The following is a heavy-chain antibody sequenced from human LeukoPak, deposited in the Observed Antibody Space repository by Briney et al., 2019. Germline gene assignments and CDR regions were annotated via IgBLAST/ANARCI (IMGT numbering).Heavy chain of an antibody. CDR2: IFYGGST. CDR1: GGSISTYY. D-gene: IGHD6-19*01. Sequence: SGTLSLTCTVSGGSISTYYWSWIRQPPGKGLEWIGYIFYGGSTNYNPSLKSRVTISIDTSKNQFSLNLSSVTAADTAVYYCARSERYSSGWYFYFDYWGQGTLVTVSS. J-gene: IGHJ4*02. V-gene: IGHV4-59*01. CDR3: ARSERYSSGWYFYFDY.